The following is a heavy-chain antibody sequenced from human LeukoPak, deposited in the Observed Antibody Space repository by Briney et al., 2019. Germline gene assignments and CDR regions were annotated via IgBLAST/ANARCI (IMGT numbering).Heavy chain of an antibody. V-gene: IGHV3-23*01. CDR1: GFTFTSYS. CDR2: ISGGGGST. J-gene: IGHJ4*02. D-gene: IGHD3-22*01. CDR3: AKDYYESSGSSLHFDY. Sequence: PGGSLRLSCAASGFTFTSYSMNWVRQAPGKGLEWVSTISGGGGSTYYADSVKGRFTISRDNSKNTLYLQVNSLRAEDTAVYYCAKDYYESSGSSLHFDYWGQGTLVTVSS.